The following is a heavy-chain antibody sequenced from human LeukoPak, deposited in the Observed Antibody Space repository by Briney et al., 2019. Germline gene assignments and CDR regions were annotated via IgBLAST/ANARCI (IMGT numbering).Heavy chain of an antibody. CDR1: GGSFSGYY. CDR3: ARDNPGIAVAGAYYYGMDV. D-gene: IGHD6-19*01. V-gene: IGHV4-59*01. Sequence: SETLSLTCAVYGGSFSGYYWSWIRQPTGKGLEWIGYIYYSGSTNYNPSLKSRVTISVDTSKNQFSLKLSSVTAADTAVYYCARDNPGIAVAGAYYYGMDVWGQGTTVTVSS. CDR2: IYYSGST. J-gene: IGHJ6*02.